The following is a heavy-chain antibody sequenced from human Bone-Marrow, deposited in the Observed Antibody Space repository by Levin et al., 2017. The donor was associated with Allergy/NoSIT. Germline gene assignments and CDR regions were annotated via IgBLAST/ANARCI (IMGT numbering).Heavy chain of an antibody. J-gene: IGHJ4*02. CDR2: SNPNTGVT. CDR1: GFTFTDYY. D-gene: IGHD2-15*01. V-gene: IGHV1-2*02. Sequence: GASVKVSCKTSGFTFTDYYLHWVRQAPGQGLEWMGGSNPNTGVTNYAQRFQGRVTMTRDTSINTAYMELTWLKSDDTAVIYCARGGSRLSDWGQGTLVTVSS. CDR3: ARGGSRLSD.